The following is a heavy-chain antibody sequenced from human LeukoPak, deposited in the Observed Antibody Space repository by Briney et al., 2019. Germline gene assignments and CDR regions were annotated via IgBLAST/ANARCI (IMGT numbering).Heavy chain of an antibody. Sequence: PGGSLRLSCAASGFTFGGYQMHGVRQAPGNGLGWVSSISTTGATTYYGDSVRGRFTISRDNAKNSVSLQMNNLRAADTAVYYCARGDDYGDNAIMYWGQGTLVTVSS. CDR2: ISTTGATT. J-gene: IGHJ4*02. CDR1: GFTFGGYQ. D-gene: IGHD4-17*01. V-gene: IGHV3-48*03. CDR3: ARGDDYGDNAIMY.